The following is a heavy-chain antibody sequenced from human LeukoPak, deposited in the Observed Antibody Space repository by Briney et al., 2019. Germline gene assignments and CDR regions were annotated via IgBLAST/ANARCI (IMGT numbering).Heavy chain of an antibody. CDR2: IWYNGRNE. D-gene: IGHD3-10*01. J-gene: IGHJ4*02. Sequence: GRSLRLSCAASGFTFSSFGMHWVRQAPGKGLEWVAIIWYNGRNETYADSVKGRFTISRDNSKNTLYLYMNSLRAEDTAVYYCARESRGELFAPPDYWGQGTLVTVSS. CDR3: ARESRGELFAPPDY. V-gene: IGHV3-33*01. CDR1: GFTFSSFG.